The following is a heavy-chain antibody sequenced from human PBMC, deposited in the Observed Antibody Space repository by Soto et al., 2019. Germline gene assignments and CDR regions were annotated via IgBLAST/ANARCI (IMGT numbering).Heavy chain of an antibody. J-gene: IGHJ6*03. D-gene: IGHD5-12*01. CDR3: ARAYSGYAHGNYYYYMDV. CDR1: GGSIGSYY. V-gene: IGHV4-59*01. Sequence: SETLSLTCTVSGGSIGSYYWSWIGQRPGKGLEWIGYIYYSGSTNYNPSLKSRVTISVDTSKNQFSLKLSSVTAADTAVYYCARAYSGYAHGNYYYYMDVWGKGTTVTVSS. CDR2: IYYSGST.